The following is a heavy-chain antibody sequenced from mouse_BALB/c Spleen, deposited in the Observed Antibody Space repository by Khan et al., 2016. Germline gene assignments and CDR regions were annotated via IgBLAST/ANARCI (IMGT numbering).Heavy chain of an antibody. D-gene: IGHD2-1*01. V-gene: IGHV3-8*02. CDR3: ASYLLNFFDY. Sequence: EVQLQESGPSLVKPSQTLSLTCSVTGDSITSGYWNWIRKFPGNKLEYMGYISYSGSTYYNPSLKSRISITRATSKNQYYLQLKAVTTEYTATDDCASYLLNFFDYWCQGTALTVSS. J-gene: IGHJ2*01. CDR2: ISYSGST. CDR1: GDSITSGY.